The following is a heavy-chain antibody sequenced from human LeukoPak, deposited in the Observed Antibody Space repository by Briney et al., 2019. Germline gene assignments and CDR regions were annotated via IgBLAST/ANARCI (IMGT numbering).Heavy chain of an antibody. J-gene: IGHJ5*02. V-gene: IGHV4-59*08. CDR2: IYYSGST. D-gene: IGHD2-2*01. CDR1: GGSISSYY. CDR3: ARHVSYCSSTSCYPAWFDP. Sequence: SETLSLTCTVSGGSISSYYWSWIRQPPGKGLEWIGYIYYSGSTNYNPSLKSRVTISVDTSKNQFSLKLSSVTAADTAVYYCARHVSYCSSTSCYPAWFDPWGQGTLVTVSS.